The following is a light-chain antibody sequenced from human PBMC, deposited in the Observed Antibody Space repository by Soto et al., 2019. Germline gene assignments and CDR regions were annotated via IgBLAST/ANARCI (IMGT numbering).Light chain of an antibody. CDR3: ASYTTSSTYV. CDR1: SSDVGAFNY. CDR2: DVS. Sequence: QSALTQPDSVSGSPGQSIAISCTGTSSDVGAFNYVSWYQQHPGKAPKFMIFDVSSRPSGVSDRFSGSKSGNTASLTISGLQTEDEADYYCASYTTSSTYVFGTGTKVTVL. V-gene: IGLV2-14*03. J-gene: IGLJ1*01.